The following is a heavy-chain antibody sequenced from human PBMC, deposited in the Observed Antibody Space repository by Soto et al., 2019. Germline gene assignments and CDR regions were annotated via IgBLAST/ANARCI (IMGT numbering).Heavy chain of an antibody. CDR2: ISYDGSNK. CDR1: GFTFSSYG. Sequence: QVQLVESGGGVVQPGRSLRLSCAASGFTFSSYGMHWVRQAPGKGLEWVAVISYDGSNKYYADSVKGRFTISRDNSKXXLXMQMNSLGAEDTAVYYCATGVGLLWFGEHLRGGMDVWGQGTTVTVSS. V-gene: IGHV3-30*03. CDR3: ATGVGLLWFGEHLRGGMDV. J-gene: IGHJ6*02. D-gene: IGHD3-10*01.